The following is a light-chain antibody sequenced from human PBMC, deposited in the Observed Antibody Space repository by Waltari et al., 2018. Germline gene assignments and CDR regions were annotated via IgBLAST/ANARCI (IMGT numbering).Light chain of an antibody. CDR2: EVY. V-gene: IGLV2-14*01. CDR1: NIGTNT. Sequence: VLTQSPSVSVAPGQTATIACGGYNIGTNTVHWYQQHPGKAPKLIIFEVYDRPSGVSDRFSASKSANTASLTISGLQAEDEADYYCSSYTNSSTWVFGGGTSLTVL. J-gene: IGLJ3*02. CDR3: SSYTNSSTWV.